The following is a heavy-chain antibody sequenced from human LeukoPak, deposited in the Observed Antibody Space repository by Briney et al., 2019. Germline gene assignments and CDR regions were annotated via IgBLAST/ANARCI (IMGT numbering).Heavy chain of an antibody. J-gene: IGHJ1*01. CDR3: AKTYCSGGSCCAGYFQH. V-gene: IGHV3-23*01. CDR2: ISGSGGST. Sequence: PGGSLRLSCAASGFTFSSYAMSWVRQAPGKGLEWVSAISGSGGSTYYADSVKGRFTISRDNSKNTLYLQMNSLRAEDTAVYYCAKTYCSGGSCCAGYFQHWGQGTLVTVSP. CDR1: GFTFSSYA. D-gene: IGHD2-15*01.